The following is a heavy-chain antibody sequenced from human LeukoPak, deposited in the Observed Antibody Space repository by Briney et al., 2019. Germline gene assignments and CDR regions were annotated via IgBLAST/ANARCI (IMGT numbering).Heavy chain of an antibody. Sequence: GGSLRLSCAASGFTVSSNYMSWVRQAPGKGLGWVSVIYSGGSTYYADSVKGRFTISRDNSKNTLYLQMNSLRAEDTAVYYCAGCGGDCYTNWYFDLWGRGTLVTVSS. J-gene: IGHJ2*01. CDR3: AGCGGDCYTNWYFDL. D-gene: IGHD2-21*02. CDR1: GFTVSSNY. CDR2: IYSGGST. V-gene: IGHV3-53*01.